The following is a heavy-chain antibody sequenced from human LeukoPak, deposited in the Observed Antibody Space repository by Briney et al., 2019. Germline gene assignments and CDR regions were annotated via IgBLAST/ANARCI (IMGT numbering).Heavy chain of an antibody. Sequence: SETLSLTCTVSGGSISSYYWSWIRQPPGKGLEWIGYIYYSGSTYYNPSLKSRVTISVDTSKNQFSLKLSSVTAADTAVYYCARGYDYGDYFAFDIWGQGTMVTISS. D-gene: IGHD4-17*01. CDR3: ARGYDYGDYFAFDI. V-gene: IGHV4-59*01. CDR2: IYYSGST. J-gene: IGHJ3*02. CDR1: GGSISSYY.